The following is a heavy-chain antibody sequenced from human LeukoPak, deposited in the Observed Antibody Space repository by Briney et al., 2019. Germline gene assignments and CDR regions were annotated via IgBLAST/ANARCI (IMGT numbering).Heavy chain of an antibody. D-gene: IGHD2-15*01. V-gene: IGHV1-69*01. Sequence: GSSVKVPCKAPGGTFSSYAISWVRQAPGQGLEWMGGIIPIFGTANYAQKFQGRVTITADESTSTAYMELSSLRSEGTAVYYCAREWYGQAFDIWGQGTMVTVSS. CDR1: GGTFSSYA. J-gene: IGHJ3*02. CDR2: IIPIFGTA. CDR3: AREWYGQAFDI.